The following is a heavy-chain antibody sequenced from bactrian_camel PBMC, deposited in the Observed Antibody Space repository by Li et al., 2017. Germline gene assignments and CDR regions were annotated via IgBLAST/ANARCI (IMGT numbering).Heavy chain of an antibody. CDR1: GFTFSNYA. D-gene: IGHD3*01. CDR3: TAVSGY. J-gene: IGHJ6*01. V-gene: IGHV3S40*01. CDR2: ITLGRSGGTA. Sequence: VQLVESGGGLVQPGGSLRLSCAASGFTFSNYAMSWVRQAPGKGLEWVSTITLGRSGGTAYYADSVKGRFTISQDHAKNVLYLQMNSLKAEDTAVYYCTAVSGYWGQGTQVTVS.